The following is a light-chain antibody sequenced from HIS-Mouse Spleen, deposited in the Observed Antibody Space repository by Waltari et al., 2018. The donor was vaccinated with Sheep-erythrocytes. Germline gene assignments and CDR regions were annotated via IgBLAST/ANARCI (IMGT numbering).Light chain of an antibody. CDR2: AAS. V-gene: IGKV1-39*01. Sequence: DXXITQSXSSXXXXXXXRVXIXRRASQSISSHLNWXQQKPGKAPKXLTNAASRLQXGVPSXXXGSGSXXXXXXXXSSLQPEDFATYXXQQXYSTPPXTFGGGTKVEIK. J-gene: IGKJ4*01. CDR1: QSISSH. CDR3: QQXYSTPPXT.